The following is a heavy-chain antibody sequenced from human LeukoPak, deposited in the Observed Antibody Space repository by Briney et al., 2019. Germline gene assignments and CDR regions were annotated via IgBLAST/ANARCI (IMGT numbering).Heavy chain of an antibody. V-gene: IGHV4-34*01. Sequence: SETLSLTCAVYGGSFSNYYWSWIRQPPGKGPEWIGEINDSGRINYNPSLMSRVTVSVDTSKNQFSLRLTSVTATDTAVYYCARRWNYGRDYYIDVWGNGATGSVSS. CDR1: GGSFSNYY. D-gene: IGHD1-7*01. J-gene: IGHJ6*03. CDR3: ARRWNYGRDYYIDV. CDR2: INDSGRI.